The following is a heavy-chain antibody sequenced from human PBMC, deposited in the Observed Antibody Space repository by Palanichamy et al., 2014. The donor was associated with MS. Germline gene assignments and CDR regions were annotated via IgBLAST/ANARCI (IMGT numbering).Heavy chain of an antibody. CDR3: ARSVVPAAIYTFDI. CDR2: IYHSGST. V-gene: IGHV4-38-2*01. CDR1: GYSISSGYY. D-gene: IGHD2-2*01. Sequence: QVQLQESGPGLVKPSETLSLTCAVSGYSISSGYYWGWIRQPPGKGLEWIVTIYHSGSTYYNPSLKSRVTVSVATSKNQFSLKLSSVTAADTAVYYCARSVVPAAIYTFDIRGQGTMVTVSS. J-gene: IGHJ3*02.